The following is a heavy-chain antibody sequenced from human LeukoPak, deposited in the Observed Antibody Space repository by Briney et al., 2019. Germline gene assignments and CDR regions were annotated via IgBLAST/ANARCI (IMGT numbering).Heavy chain of an antibody. Sequence: GGSLRLSCAASGFTFSSYNMNWVRQAPGKGLEWVSYISTGSSAIYYADSVKGRFTISRDNAKNSLYLQMNSLRAEDTAVYYCAKTMVRGVIFLLDYWGQGTLVTVSS. V-gene: IGHV3-48*01. J-gene: IGHJ4*02. CDR2: ISTGSSAI. CDR1: GFTFSSYN. CDR3: AKTMVRGVIFLLDY. D-gene: IGHD3-10*01.